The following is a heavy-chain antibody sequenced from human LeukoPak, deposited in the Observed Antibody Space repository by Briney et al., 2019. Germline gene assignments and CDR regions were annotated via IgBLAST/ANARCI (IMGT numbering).Heavy chain of an antibody. J-gene: IGHJ5*02. CDR2: ISAYNGNT. Sequence: ASVKVSCKASGYTFTSFGISWVRQAPGQGLEWMGWISAYNGNTNYAQKLQGRVTMTTDISTSTAYIELRSLRSDDTAVYYCARTYSGYGAKNWFDPWGQGTLVSVSS. CDR3: ARTYSGYGAKNWFDP. D-gene: IGHD5-12*01. CDR1: GYTFTSFG. V-gene: IGHV1-18*01.